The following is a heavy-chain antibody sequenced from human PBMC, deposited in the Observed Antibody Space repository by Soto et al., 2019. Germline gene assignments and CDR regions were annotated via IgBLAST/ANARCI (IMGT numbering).Heavy chain of an antibody. J-gene: IGHJ3*02. CDR2: ISSNGGST. D-gene: IGHD6-19*01. CDR1: GFTFSSYA. Sequence: GGSLRLSCSASGFTFSSYAMHWVRQAPGKGLEYVSAISSNGGSTYYADSVKGRFTISRDNSKNTLYLQMSSLRAEDTAVYYCVKVEWSGWYVSHAFDIWGQGTMVTVSS. CDR3: VKVEWSGWYVSHAFDI. V-gene: IGHV3-64D*08.